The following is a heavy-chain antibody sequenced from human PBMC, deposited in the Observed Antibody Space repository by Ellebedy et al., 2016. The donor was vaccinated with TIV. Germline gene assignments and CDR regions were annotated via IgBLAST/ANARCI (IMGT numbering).Heavy chain of an antibody. CDR1: GDTMSLYY. CDR3: ARIRRDGTRRTYYYSLDV. Sequence: SETLSLXXSVSGDTMSLYYWTWIRQAPGKGLEWIGNIFYSGNTDYNPSLKSRLSISVDPAKYQFSLRLDSVTAADTAVYFCARIRRDGTRRTYYYSLDVWGQGTTVIVSS. CDR2: IFYSGNT. D-gene: IGHD5-24*01. J-gene: IGHJ6*02. V-gene: IGHV4-59*01.